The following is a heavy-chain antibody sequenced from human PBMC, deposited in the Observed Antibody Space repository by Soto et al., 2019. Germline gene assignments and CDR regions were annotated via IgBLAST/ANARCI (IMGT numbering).Heavy chain of an antibody. Sequence: GGSLRLSCAASGFTFDDYAMHWVRQAPGKGLEWVSGISWNSGSIGYADSVKGRFTISRDNAKNSLYLQMNSLRAEDTALYYCAKAKDYHYYDSSGYCYDYWGQGTLVTVSS. V-gene: IGHV3-9*01. D-gene: IGHD3-22*01. J-gene: IGHJ4*02. CDR3: AKAKDYHYYDSSGYCYDY. CDR1: GFTFDDYA. CDR2: ISWNSGSI.